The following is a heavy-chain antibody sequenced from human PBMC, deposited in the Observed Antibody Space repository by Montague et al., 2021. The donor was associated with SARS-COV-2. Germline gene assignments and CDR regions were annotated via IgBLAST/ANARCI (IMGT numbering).Heavy chain of an antibody. CDR2: IYYSGTA. D-gene: IGHD3-10*01. V-gene: IGHV4-39*07. Sequence: SGTLSLTCTMSGGSIAYSSYYWGWIRLPPGKGLEWIGSIYYSGTAYHNASLKSRVTMSLDMSKNQLSLRLKSTTAADTAVYFCARASFYYGSGSHYNNWFDSWGQGTVVTVSS. J-gene: IGHJ5*01. CDR1: GGSIAYSSYY. CDR3: ARASFYYGSGSHYNNWFDS.